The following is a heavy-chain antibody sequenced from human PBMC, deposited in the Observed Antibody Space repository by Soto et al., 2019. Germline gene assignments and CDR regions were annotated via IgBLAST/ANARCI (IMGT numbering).Heavy chain of an antibody. CDR3: ARDRQQLVPNDAFDI. D-gene: IGHD6-13*01. CDR2: IYYSGST. CDR1: GGSISSYY. V-gene: IGHV4-59*01. Sequence: TSETLSLTCTVSGGSISSYYWSWIRQPPGKGLEWIGYIYYSGSTNYNPSLKSRVTISVDTSKNQFSLKLSSVTAADTAVYYCARDRQQLVPNDAFDIWGQGTMVTVSS. J-gene: IGHJ3*02.